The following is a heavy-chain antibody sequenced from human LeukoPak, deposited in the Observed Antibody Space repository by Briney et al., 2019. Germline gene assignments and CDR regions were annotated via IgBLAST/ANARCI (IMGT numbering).Heavy chain of an antibody. D-gene: IGHD1-20*01. V-gene: IGHV3-7*01. CDR3: AKDGAYDWNDKSDY. Sequence: GGSLRLSCVASGFTFSSYWMSWVRQAPGKELEWVANIKRDGKEKHYVDSVKGRFTISRDNARNSLYLQMSSLRAEDTAVYYCAKDGAYDWNDKSDYWGQGTLVTVSS. CDR2: IKRDGKEK. J-gene: IGHJ4*02. CDR1: GFTFSSYW.